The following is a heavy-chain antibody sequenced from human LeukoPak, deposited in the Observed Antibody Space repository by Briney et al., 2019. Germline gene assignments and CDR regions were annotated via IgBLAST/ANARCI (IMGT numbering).Heavy chain of an antibody. V-gene: IGHV3-33*01. CDR1: GVSLSSHG. J-gene: IGHJ3*02. Sequence: PGGSLRLSCVVSGVSLSSHGMHWVRQAPGKGLEWLTFTWSDGRSEYYADSVKGRFTVSRDNAKNTLYLQMNSLRVEDTAVYYCARETGVGAFDIWGQGTMVTVSS. D-gene: IGHD2-8*01. CDR3: ARETGVGAFDI. CDR2: TWSDGRSE.